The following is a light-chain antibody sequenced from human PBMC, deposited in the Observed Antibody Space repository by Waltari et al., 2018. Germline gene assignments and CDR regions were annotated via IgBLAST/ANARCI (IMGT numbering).Light chain of an antibody. J-gene: IGLJ2*01. V-gene: IGLV3-25*03. CDR2: KDS. CDR1: ALSQHS. Sequence: SFELTQPPSLSVSPGQTARLTCSGDALSQHSPPWPQPRPGLAPVLVIYKDSERPSGIPERFSCSSSGTTVTLTISGVQAEDEADYYCQSADSRGSVVFGGGTKLTVL. CDR3: QSADSRGSVV.